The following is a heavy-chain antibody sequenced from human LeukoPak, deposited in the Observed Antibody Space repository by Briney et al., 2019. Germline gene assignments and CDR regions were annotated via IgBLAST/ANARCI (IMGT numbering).Heavy chain of an antibody. J-gene: IGHJ6*03. CDR1: GYTLTELS. CDR2: FDPEDGET. Sequence: ASVKVSCKVSGYTLTELSMHWVRQAPGKGLEWMGGFDPEDGETIYAQKFQGRVTMTRDTSISTAYMELSRLRSDDTAVYYCARGDSGYSYGYYYYYYMDVWGKGTTVTISS. CDR3: ARGDSGYSYGYYYYYYMDV. V-gene: IGHV1-24*01. D-gene: IGHD5-18*01.